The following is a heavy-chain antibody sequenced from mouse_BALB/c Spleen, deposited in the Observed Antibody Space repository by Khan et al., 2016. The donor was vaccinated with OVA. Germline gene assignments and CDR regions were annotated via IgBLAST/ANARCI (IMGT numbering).Heavy chain of an antibody. CDR1: GYTFTSYY. CDR2: INPSSGGT. J-gene: IGHJ3*01. Sequence: QVRLQQSGAELVKPGASVRLSCKASGYTFTSYYLYWVKQRPGQGLEWIGDINPSSGGTNFNEKFKSKATLTVDKSSSTAYIQLNSLTFEDSAVYYCTRSGYGSFAYWGQGTLVTVSA. V-gene: IGHV1S81*02. CDR3: TRSGYGSFAY. D-gene: IGHD2-2*01.